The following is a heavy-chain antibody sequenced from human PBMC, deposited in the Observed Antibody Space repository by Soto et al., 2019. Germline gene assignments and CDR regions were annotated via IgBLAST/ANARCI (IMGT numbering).Heavy chain of an antibody. CDR2: MNPNSGNT. V-gene: IGHV1-8*01. J-gene: IGHJ5*02. Sequence: QVQLVQSGAEVKKPGASVKVSCKASGYTFTSYDINWVRQATGQGLEWMGWMNPNSGNTGYAQKXQXXXTXXRNTSISTAHMELSSLRSEDTAVYYCARELRGFDPWGQGTLVTVSS. D-gene: IGHD1-7*01. CDR1: GYTFTSYD. CDR3: ARELRGFDP.